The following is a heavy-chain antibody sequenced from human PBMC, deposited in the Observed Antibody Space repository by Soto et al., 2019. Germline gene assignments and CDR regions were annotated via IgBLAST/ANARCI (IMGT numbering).Heavy chain of an antibody. D-gene: IGHD3-3*01. J-gene: IGHJ6*02. CDR1: GYTFTSYC. V-gene: IGHV1-18*04. CDR2: ISAYNGNT. CDR3: AGAPFLGVVIMGCYYYGMDV. Sequence: QVQLVQSGAEVKKPGASVKVSCKASGYTFTSYCISWVRQAPGQGLEWMGWISAYNGNTNYAQKLQGRVTMTTDTPPSTAYMELRSLSSDDTAVHYCAGAPFLGVVIMGCYYYGMDVWGQGTTVTVSS.